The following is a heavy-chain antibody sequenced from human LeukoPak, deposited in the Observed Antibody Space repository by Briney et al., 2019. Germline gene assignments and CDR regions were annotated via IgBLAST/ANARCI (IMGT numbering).Heavy chain of an antibody. D-gene: IGHD2-2*01. Sequence: GGSLRLSCAASGFTFSSYSMNWVCQAPGKGLEWVSYISSSSSTIYYADSVKGRFTISRDNAKNSLYLQMNSLRAEDTAVYYCTRDRSSLSEETDYWGQGTLVTVSS. CDR3: TRDRSSLSEETDY. J-gene: IGHJ4*02. V-gene: IGHV3-48*01. CDR1: GFTFSSYS. CDR2: ISSSSSTI.